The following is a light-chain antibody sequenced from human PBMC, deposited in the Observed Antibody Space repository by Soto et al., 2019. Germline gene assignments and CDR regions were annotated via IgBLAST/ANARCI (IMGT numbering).Light chain of an antibody. Sequence: EIVLTQSPGTLSLSPGERATLSCRASQSVSSSYLAWYQQKPGQAPRLPIYGVSSRATGIPDRFSGSGSGTDFTLTISRLETEDFAVYYCQQYGSSSTFGGGTRLEIK. CDR1: QSVSSSY. CDR2: GVS. CDR3: QQYGSSST. J-gene: IGKJ5*01. V-gene: IGKV3-20*01.